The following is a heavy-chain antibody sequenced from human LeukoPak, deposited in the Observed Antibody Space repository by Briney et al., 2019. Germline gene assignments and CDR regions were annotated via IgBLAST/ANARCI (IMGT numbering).Heavy chain of an antibody. V-gene: IGHV4-34*01. CDR1: GGSFSGYY. J-gene: IGHJ1*01. CDR2: INHSGST. CDR3: ARDRGGYNTH. Sequence: SETLSLTCAVYGGSFSGYYWSWIRQPPGKGLEWIGEINHSGSTNYNPSLKSRATISVDTSKNQFSLKLSSVTAADTAVYYCARDRGGYNTHWGQGTLVTVSS. D-gene: IGHD5-24*01.